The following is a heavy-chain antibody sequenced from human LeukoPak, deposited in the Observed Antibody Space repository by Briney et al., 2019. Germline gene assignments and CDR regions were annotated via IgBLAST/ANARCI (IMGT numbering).Heavy chain of an antibody. Sequence: GGSLRLSCAASGFTFSSYAMSWVRQAPGKGLEWVSAISGSGGSTYYADSVKGRFTISRDNSKNTLYLQMNSLRAEDTAVYYCAKFLVVTIRSVRHYGMAVWGQGTTATVSS. CDR3: AKFLVVTIRSVRHYGMAV. D-gene: IGHD5-12*01. J-gene: IGHJ6*02. CDR1: GFTFSSYA. V-gene: IGHV3-23*01. CDR2: ISGSGGST.